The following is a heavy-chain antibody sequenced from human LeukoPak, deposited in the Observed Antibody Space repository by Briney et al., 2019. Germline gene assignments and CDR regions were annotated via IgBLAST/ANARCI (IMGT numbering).Heavy chain of an antibody. CDR3: TRGPPGWLQPSYFDY. CDR2: IRSKAYGGTT. Sequence: PGGSLRLSCTASGFTFGDYAMSWFRQAPGKGLEWVGFIRSKAYGGTTEYAASVKGRFTISRDDSKSIAYLQMNSLKTEDTAVYYCTRGPPGWLQPSYFDYWGQGTLVTVSS. CDR1: GFTFGDYA. V-gene: IGHV3-49*03. D-gene: IGHD5-24*01. J-gene: IGHJ4*02.